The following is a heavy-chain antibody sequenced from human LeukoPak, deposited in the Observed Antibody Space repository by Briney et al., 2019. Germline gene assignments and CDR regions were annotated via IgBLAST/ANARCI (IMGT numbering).Heavy chain of an antibody. J-gene: IGHJ4*02. CDR3: ASAYCATTYCYIDY. CDR1: GGSISSGGYY. Sequence: SQTLSLTCTVSGGSISSGGYYWNWIRQHPGKGLEWIGYICYSGSTCYNPSLQSRVTISVDTSKNQFSLKLRSVTAADTAVYYCASAYCATTYCYIDYWGQGTLVTVSS. V-gene: IGHV4-31*03. D-gene: IGHD2-2*02. CDR2: ICYSGST.